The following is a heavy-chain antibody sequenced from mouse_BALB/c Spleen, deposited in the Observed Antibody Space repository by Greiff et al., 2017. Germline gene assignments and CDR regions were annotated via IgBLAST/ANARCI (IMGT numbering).Heavy chain of an antibody. V-gene: IGHV3-6*02. J-gene: IGHJ4*01. Sequence: EVQLQQSGPGLVKPSQSLSLTCSVTGYSITSGYYWNWIRQFPGNKLEWMGYISYDGSNNYNPSLKNRISITRDTSKNQFFLKLNSVTTEDTATYYCARAYGYHYAMDYWGQGTSVTVSS. CDR2: ISYDGSN. CDR1: GYSITSGYY. D-gene: IGHD2-2*01. CDR3: ARAYGYHYAMDY.